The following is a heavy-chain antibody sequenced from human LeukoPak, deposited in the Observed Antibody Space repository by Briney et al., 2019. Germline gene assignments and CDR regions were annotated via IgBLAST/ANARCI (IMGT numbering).Heavy chain of an antibody. CDR2: MNPNNGDT. CDR1: GYTFTIYD. CDR3: ARSYYYDSSGPTDY. J-gene: IGHJ4*02. Sequence: ASVKVSCKASGYTFTIYDINWVRQAPGQGLEWVGWMNPNNGDTNYAQKFQGRVTMTRDTSVSTAYMELSSLRSEDTAVYYCARSYYYDSSGPTDYWGQGTLVTVSS. V-gene: IGHV1-8*01. D-gene: IGHD3-22*01.